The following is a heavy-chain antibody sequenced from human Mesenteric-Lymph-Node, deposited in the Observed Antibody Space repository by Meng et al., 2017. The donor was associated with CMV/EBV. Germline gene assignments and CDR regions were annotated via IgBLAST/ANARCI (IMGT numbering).Heavy chain of an antibody. Sequence: SETLSLTCTVSGGSISNTNYFWDWIRQPPGKGLEWIGNIYYSGNTYYNPSLKSRVTISVDTSKNQFSLKLSSVTAADTAVYYCARGGGLPDYWGQGTLVTVSS. CDR3: ARGGGLPDY. V-gene: IGHV4-39*07. CDR2: IYYSGNT. J-gene: IGHJ4*02. CDR1: GGSISNTNYF. D-gene: IGHD5-18*01.